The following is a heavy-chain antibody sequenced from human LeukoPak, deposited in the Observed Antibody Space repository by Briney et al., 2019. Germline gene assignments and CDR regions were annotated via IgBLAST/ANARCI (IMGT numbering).Heavy chain of an antibody. D-gene: IGHD6-6*01. J-gene: IGHJ4*02. CDR3: AREIASHYFDS. V-gene: IGHV3-11*01. CDR2: ISSSGSTI. CDR1: GFTFSDYY. Sequence: GGSLRLSCAASGFTFSDYYMSWIRQAPGKGLEWVSYISSSGSTIYYADSVKGRFTVSRDNAKNLLYVQMNSLRAEDTAVYYCAREIASHYFDSWGQGTLVTVSS.